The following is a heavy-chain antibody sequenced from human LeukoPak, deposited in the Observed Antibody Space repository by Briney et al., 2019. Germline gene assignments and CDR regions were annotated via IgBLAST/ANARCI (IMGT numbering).Heavy chain of an antibody. CDR3: ARDVDTDVGATDYYDMDV. J-gene: IGHJ6*03. V-gene: IGHV4-34*01. Sequence: SETLSLTCAVYGGSFSGYYWSWIRQPPGKGLEWIGEINHSGSTNYNPSLKSRVTISVDTSKNQFSLKLSSVTAADTAVYYCARDVDTDVGATDYYDMDVWGKGTTVTVSS. CDR1: GGSFSGYY. CDR2: INHSGST. D-gene: IGHD1-26*01.